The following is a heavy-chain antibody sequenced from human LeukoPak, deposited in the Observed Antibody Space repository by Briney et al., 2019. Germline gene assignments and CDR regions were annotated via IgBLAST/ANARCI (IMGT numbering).Heavy chain of an antibody. D-gene: IGHD3-9*01. CDR1: GYTFTSYD. V-gene: IGHV1-8*01. CDR3: ARGHDILTGVGGYYYYGMDV. Sequence: ASVKVSCKASGYTFTSYDINWVRQATGQGLEWMGWMNPNSGNTGYAQKFQGRVTMTRNTSISTAYMELSSLRSEDTAVYYCARGHDILTGVGGYYYYGMDVWGQGTTVTVSS. J-gene: IGHJ6*02. CDR2: MNPNSGNT.